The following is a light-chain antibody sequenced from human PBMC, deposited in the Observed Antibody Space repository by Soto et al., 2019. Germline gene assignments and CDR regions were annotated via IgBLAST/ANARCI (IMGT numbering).Light chain of an antibody. Sequence: QSALTQPASVSGSPGQSITISCTGTSSDVGGYDYVSWFQQHPGKAPKLLIYAVSNRPSGVSNRFSGSKSGNTASLTISGLQAEDEADYYCRSYTSSSTLSFGGGTKLTVL. J-gene: IGLJ2*01. CDR3: RSYTSSSTLS. V-gene: IGLV2-14*01. CDR1: SSDVGGYDY. CDR2: AVS.